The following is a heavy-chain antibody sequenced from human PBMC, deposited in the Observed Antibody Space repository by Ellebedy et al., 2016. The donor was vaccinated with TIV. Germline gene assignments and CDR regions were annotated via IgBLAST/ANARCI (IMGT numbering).Heavy chain of an antibody. Sequence: SETLSLTCAVYGGSLSGHSWSWVRQPPGKGLEWIGEINHRGGTTYNQSLRSRVTLSLETSKHQFSLRLSAVTAADTAVYYCARGNVQDVDLDHWYFDLWGRGDLVTVSS. CDR1: GGSLSGHS. V-gene: IGHV4-34*01. D-gene: IGHD3-16*01. CDR3: ARGNVQDVDLDHWYFDL. CDR2: INHRGGT. J-gene: IGHJ2*01.